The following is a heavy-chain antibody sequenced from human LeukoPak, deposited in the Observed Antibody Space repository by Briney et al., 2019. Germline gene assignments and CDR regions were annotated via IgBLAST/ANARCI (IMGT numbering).Heavy chain of an antibody. J-gene: IGHJ4*02. CDR1: GGSISSYY. Sequence: PSETLSLTCTVSGGSISSYYWSWIRQPPGKGLEWIGYIYYSGSTNYNPSLESRVTISVDTSKNQFSLKLSSVTAADTAVYYCAGWGYYDSSGYTCYFDYWGQGTLVTVSS. CDR3: AGWGYYDSSGYTCYFDY. V-gene: IGHV4-59*08. CDR2: IYYSGST. D-gene: IGHD3-22*01.